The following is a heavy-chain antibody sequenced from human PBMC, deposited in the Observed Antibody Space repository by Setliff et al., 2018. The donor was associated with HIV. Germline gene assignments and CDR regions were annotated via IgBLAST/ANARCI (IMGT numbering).Heavy chain of an antibody. J-gene: IGHJ5*02. CDR1: GGSFSDYY. D-gene: IGHD7-27*01. CDR3: ARGLQAWGSAGPNWFDP. V-gene: IGHV4-34*01. CDR2: VYHSGSA. Sequence: SETLSLTCAVYGGSFSDYYWSWIRQPPGKGLEWIGGVYHSGSANYNPSLKSRVTISVDTSKDQFSLKLTSVTAADTAVYYCARGLQAWGSAGPNWFDPWGQGTLVTVSS.